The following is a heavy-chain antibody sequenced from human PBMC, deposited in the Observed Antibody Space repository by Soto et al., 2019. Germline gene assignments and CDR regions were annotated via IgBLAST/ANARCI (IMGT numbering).Heavy chain of an antibody. D-gene: IGHD6-13*01. CDR2: IYPGDSDT. CDR3: AKQARIAAAGTDVFDI. V-gene: IGHV5-51*01. J-gene: IGHJ3*02. CDR1: GYSFTSYW. Sequence: GESLKISCKGSGYSFTSYWIGWVRQMPGKGLEWMGIIYPGDSDTRYSPSFQGQVTISADKSISTAYLQWSSLKASDTAMYYCAKQARIAAAGTDVFDIWGQGKMVTVSS.